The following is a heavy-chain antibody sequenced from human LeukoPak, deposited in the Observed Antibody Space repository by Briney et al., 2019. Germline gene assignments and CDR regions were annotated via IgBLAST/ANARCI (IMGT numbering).Heavy chain of an antibody. D-gene: IGHD6-6*01. CDR1: GGSISSSSYY. CDR2: IYYSGST. J-gene: IGHJ4*02. V-gene: IGHV4-39*01. CDR3: ARLVAARPIDY. Sequence: SETLSLTCTVSGGSISSSSYYWGWIRQPPGKGLEWIGSIYYSGSTYYNPSPKSRVTISVDTSKNQFSLKLSSVTAADTAVYYCARLVAARPIDYWGQGTLVTVSS.